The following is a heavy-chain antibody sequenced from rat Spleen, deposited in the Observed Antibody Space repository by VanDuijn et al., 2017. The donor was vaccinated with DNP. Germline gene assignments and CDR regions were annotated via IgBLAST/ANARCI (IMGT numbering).Heavy chain of an antibody. V-gene: IGHV5-31*01. CDR3: TRDQGPWLLSPFDY. D-gene: IGHD1-12*03. CDR1: GFTFNNYW. CDR2: ITSSGGST. J-gene: IGHJ2*01. Sequence: EVQLVESGGDLVQPGRSLKLSCVASGFTFNNYWMTWIRQVPGKGLEWVAAITSSGGSTYYRDSVKGRFPISRDNAKSTLYLQMNSLRSEDTATYYCTRDQGPWLLSPFDYWGQGVMVTVSS.